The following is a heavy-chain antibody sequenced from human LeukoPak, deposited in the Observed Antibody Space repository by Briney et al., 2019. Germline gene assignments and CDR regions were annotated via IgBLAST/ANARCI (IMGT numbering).Heavy chain of an antibody. Sequence: SETLSLXCAVSGYSISSGYYWGWIRQPPGKGLEWIGSIYHSGSTYYNPSLKSRVTISVDTSKNQFSLKLSSVTAADTAVYYCARGGDDYGDYVPFDYWGQGTLVTVSS. V-gene: IGHV4-38-2*01. CDR1: GYSISSGYY. J-gene: IGHJ4*02. CDR3: ARGGDDYGDYVPFDY. D-gene: IGHD4-17*01. CDR2: IYHSGST.